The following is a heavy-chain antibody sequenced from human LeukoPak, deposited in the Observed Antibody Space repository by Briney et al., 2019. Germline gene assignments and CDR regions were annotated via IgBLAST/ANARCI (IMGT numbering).Heavy chain of an antibody. CDR2: ISGSGGST. D-gene: IGHD1-1*01. J-gene: IGHJ4*02. V-gene: IGHV3-23*01. Sequence: GGSLRLSCVVSGFTFSNCAMSWVRQAPGKGLEWVSSISGSGGSTYYADSVKGRFTISRDNSENTLYLQMNSLRAEDTAVYYCAKVNDLGDFDYWGQGTLVTVSS. CDR1: GFTFSNCA. CDR3: AKVNDLGDFDY.